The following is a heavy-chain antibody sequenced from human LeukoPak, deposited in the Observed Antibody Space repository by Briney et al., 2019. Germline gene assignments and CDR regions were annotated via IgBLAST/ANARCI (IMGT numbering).Heavy chain of an antibody. V-gene: IGHV3-21*01. J-gene: IGHJ4*02. Sequence: GGSLRPSCAASGFTFSSYSMNWVRQAPGKGLEWVSSISSSSSYIYYADSVKGRFTISRDNAKNSLYLQMNSLRAEDTAVYYCARDLRGYYFDYWGQGTLVTVSS. CDR3: ARDLRGYYFDY. CDR2: ISSSSSYI. CDR1: GFTFSSYS.